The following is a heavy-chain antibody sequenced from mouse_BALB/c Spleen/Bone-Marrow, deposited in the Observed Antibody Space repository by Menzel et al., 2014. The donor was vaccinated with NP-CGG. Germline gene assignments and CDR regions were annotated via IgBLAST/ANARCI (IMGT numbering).Heavy chain of an antibody. D-gene: IGHD2-3*01. CDR2: INPSNGRT. V-gene: IGHV1S81*02. CDR3: ARSDGYYPYYYAMDY. CDR1: GYTFTSYR. Sequence: QVQLQQSGAELVKPGASVKLSCKASGYTFTSYRMHWVKQRPGQGLEWIGEINPSNGRTNYNEKFKSKATLTVDKSSSTAYMQLSSLTSEDSAVYYCARSDGYYPYYYAMDYWGQGTSVTVSS. J-gene: IGHJ4*01.